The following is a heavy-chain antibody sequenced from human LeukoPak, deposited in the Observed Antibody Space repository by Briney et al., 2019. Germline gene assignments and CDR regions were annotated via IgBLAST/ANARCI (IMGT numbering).Heavy chain of an antibody. D-gene: IGHD2-2*01. CDR2: INPNSGGT. CDR1: GYTFTGYY. J-gene: IGHJ4*02. Sequence: ASVKVSCKASGYTFTGYYMHWVRQAPGQGLGWMGWINPNSGGTNYAQKFQGWVTMTRDTSISTAYMELSRLRSDDTAVYYCARGAALFDIVVVPAAIPFDYWGQGTLVTVSS. CDR3: ARGAALFDIVVVPAAIPFDY. V-gene: IGHV1-2*04.